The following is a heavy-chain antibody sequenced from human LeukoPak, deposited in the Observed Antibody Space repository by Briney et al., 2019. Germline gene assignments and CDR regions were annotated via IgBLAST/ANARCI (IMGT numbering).Heavy chain of an antibody. V-gene: IGHV3-72*01. J-gene: IGHJ4*02. CDR2: TRNKANSYTT. CDR3: ARGGGQQWLGFDY. Sequence: AGGSLRLSCAASGFTFSDHYMDWVRQAPGKGLEWVGRTRNKANSYTTEYAASVKGRFTISRDDSKNSLYLQMNSLKTEDTAVYYCARGGGQQWLGFDYWGQGTLVTVSS. D-gene: IGHD6-19*01. CDR1: GFTFSDHY.